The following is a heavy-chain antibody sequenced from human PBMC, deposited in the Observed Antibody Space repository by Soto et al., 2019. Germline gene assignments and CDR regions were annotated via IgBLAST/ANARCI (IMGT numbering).Heavy chain of an antibody. CDR2: IITKFSAS. V-gene: IGHV1-69*01. Sequence: QVQLVQSGAEVKKPGSSVRVSCKASGASYSDYAIAWVRQAPGQGLEWMGGIITKFSASKYAQKFHGRLTITADESTSTAYMELNSLIYEDTAVYYCARRMTTFLDFLGQGTLVTVSS. CDR3: ARRMTTFLDF. D-gene: IGHD4-17*01. CDR1: GASYSDYA. J-gene: IGHJ4*02.